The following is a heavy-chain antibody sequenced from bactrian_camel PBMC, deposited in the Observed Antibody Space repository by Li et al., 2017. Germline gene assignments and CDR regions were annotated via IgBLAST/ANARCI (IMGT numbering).Heavy chain of an antibody. CDR1: VYSLGIYC. CDR2: IDLRYGYT. V-gene: IGHV3S63*01. Sequence: HVQLVESGGGSVQAGGSQRLSCAATVYSLGIYCMGWFRQAPGREREGVSCIDLRYGYTSYADSVKGRFTISQDNAKNTVYLQMNSLKPEDTAMYYCAARRHGECYFWANNWSRATWYDHWGQGTQVTVS. CDR3: AARRHGECYFWANNWSRATWYDH. D-gene: IGHD8*01. J-gene: IGHJ4*01.